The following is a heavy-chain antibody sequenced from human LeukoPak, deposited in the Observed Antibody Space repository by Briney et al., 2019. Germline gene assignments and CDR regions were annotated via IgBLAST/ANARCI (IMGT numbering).Heavy chain of an antibody. J-gene: IGHJ4*02. Sequence: SETLSLTCTVSGGSISSGGYYWSWIGQHPGKGLEWIGYIYYSGSTYYNPSLKSRVTISVDTSKNQFSLKLSSVTAADTAVYYCASSYGDYPFLDYWGQGTLVTVSS. D-gene: IGHD4-17*01. CDR3: ASSYGDYPFLDY. CDR1: GGSISSGGYY. CDR2: IYYSGST. V-gene: IGHV4-31*03.